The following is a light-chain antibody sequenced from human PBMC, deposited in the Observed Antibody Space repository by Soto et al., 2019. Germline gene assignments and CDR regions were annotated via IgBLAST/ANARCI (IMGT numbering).Light chain of an antibody. V-gene: IGLV2-8*01. J-gene: IGLJ2*01. Sequence: QSALTQPPSASGSPRQSVTISCTGTSSDIGAYNYVSWYQQHPGKAPKLMILEVTKRPSGVPDRFSGSKSGNTASLTVSGRQAEDEADYYCFSFAGSTVLFGGGTKLTVL. CDR1: SSDIGAYNY. CDR3: FSFAGSTVL. CDR2: EVT.